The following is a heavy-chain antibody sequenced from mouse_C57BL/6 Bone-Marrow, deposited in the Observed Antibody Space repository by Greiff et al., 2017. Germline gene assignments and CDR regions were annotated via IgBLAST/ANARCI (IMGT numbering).Heavy chain of an antibody. D-gene: IGHD1-1*01. Sequence: EVKVEESGPGLVKPSQSLSLTCSVTGYSITSGYYWNWIRQFPGNKLEWMGYISYDGSNNYNPSLKNRISITRDTSKNQFFLKLNSVTTEDTATYYCAIAFITTVVAFDYWGQGTTLTVSS. CDR1: GYSITSGYY. CDR2: ISYDGSN. J-gene: IGHJ2*01. V-gene: IGHV3-6*01. CDR3: AIAFITTVVAFDY.